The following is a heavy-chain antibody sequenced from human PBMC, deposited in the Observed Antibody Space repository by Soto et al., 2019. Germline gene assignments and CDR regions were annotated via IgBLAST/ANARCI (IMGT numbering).Heavy chain of an antibody. CDR2: IDYSGST. V-gene: IGHV4-59*01. D-gene: IGHD2-15*01. Sequence: QVQLQESGPGLVKPSETLSLTCTVSGGSITSYYWSWIRQPPGKGLEWIGFIDYSGSTNYNPSLKSRVTISVDTSKNQFSLKLFSVTAADTAVYYCASRPVGYCSGGRCYPYYGMDVWGQGTTVTVSS. CDR1: GGSITSYY. J-gene: IGHJ6*02. CDR3: ASRPVGYCSGGRCYPYYGMDV.